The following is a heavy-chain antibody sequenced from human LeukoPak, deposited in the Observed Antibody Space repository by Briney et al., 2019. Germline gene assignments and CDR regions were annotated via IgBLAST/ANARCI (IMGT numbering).Heavy chain of an antibody. V-gene: IGHV4-4*02. CDR1: GGSISSSNW. CDR2: IYHSGST. D-gene: IGHD6-13*01. CDR3: ARDYYSGSSSCPKV. J-gene: IGHJ4*02. Sequence: TSETLSLTCAVSGGSISSSNWWSWVRQPPGKGLEWIGEIYHSGSTNYNPSLKSRVTISVDKSKNQFSLKLSSVTAADTAVYYCARDYYSGSSSCPKVWGQGTLVTVSS.